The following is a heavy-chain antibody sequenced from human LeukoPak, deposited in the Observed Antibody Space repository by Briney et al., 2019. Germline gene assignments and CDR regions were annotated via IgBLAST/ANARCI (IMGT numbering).Heavy chain of an antibody. D-gene: IGHD2-15*01. J-gene: IGHJ6*03. CDR2: IYYSGST. V-gene: IGHV4-34*01. CDR3: ARSVEGYCSGGSCYSYYYYMDV. CDR1: GGSFSGYY. Sequence: SETLSLTCAVYGGSFSGYYWGWIRQPPGKGLEWIGSIYYSGSTYYNPSLKSRVTISVDTSKNQFSLKLSSVTAADTAVYYCARSVEGYCSGGSCYSYYYYMDVWGKGTTVTVSS.